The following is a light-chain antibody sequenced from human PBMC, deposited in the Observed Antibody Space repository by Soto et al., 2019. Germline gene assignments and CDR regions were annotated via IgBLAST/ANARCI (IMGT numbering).Light chain of an antibody. CDR3: SSYAGRNNFVV. Sequence: ALTQPPSASGSPGQSVTISCTGSSSDVGAYNYVSWYQQHPGKAPKLLIYEVNKRPSGVPGRFSGSKSDNTASLTVSGLQGDDEADYYCSSYAGRNNFVVFGGGTKVTVL. CDR1: SSDVGAYNY. J-gene: IGLJ2*01. CDR2: EVN. V-gene: IGLV2-8*01.